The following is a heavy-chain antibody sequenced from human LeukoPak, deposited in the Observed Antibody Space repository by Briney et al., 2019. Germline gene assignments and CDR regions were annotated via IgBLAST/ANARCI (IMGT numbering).Heavy chain of an antibody. J-gene: IGHJ5*02. CDR1: GGSISSGGYS. Sequence: PSQTLSLTCAVSGGSISSGGYSWSWIRQPPGKGLEWIGYIYHSGSTYYNPSLKSRVTISVDRSKNQFSLKLSSVTAADTAVYYCARAKGLLLLGWFDPWGQGTLVTVSS. D-gene: IGHD3-22*01. CDR2: IYHSGST. V-gene: IGHV4-30-2*01. CDR3: ARAKGLLLLGWFDP.